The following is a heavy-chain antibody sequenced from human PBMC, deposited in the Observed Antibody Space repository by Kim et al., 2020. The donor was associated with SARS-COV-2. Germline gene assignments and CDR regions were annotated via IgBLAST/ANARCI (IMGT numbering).Heavy chain of an antibody. CDR3: ARDNIDWSFDV. D-gene: IGHD2-21*01. J-gene: IGHJ3*01. Sequence: ASVKVSCKASGYRFTSNKMHWVRQAPGQGLEWMGIITPIDGLTVYAQSLQGRLTLTRDTSTSTVYMELSSLSSDDTAVYYCARDNIDWSFDVWGQGTLVTVSS. CDR1: GYRFTSNK. CDR2: ITPIDGLT. V-gene: IGHV1-46*04.